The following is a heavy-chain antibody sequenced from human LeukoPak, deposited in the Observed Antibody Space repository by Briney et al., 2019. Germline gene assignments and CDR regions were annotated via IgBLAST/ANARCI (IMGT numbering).Heavy chain of an antibody. J-gene: IGHJ5*02. Sequence: PSETLSLTCAVYGGSFSGYYWSWIRQPPGKGLEWIGEINHSGSTNYNPSLKSRVTISVDTSKNQLSLRLGSVTAADTAVYYCARDSTMMDARWFDPWGQGTLVTVSS. D-gene: IGHD3-16*01. V-gene: IGHV4-34*01. CDR3: ARDSTMMDARWFDP. CDR2: INHSGST. CDR1: GGSFSGYY.